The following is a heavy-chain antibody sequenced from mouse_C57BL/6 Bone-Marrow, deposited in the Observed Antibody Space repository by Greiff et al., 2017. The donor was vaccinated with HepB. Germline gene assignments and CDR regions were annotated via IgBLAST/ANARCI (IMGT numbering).Heavy chain of an antibody. V-gene: IGHV1-52*01. Sequence: QVQLQQPGAELVRPGSSVKLSCKASGYTFTSYWMHWVKQRPIQGLEWIGNIDPSDSETHYNQKFKDKATLTVDKSSSTAYMKLSSLTSEDSAVYYCAREEYYGSSPAWFAYWGQGTLVTVSA. D-gene: IGHD1-1*01. J-gene: IGHJ3*01. CDR1: GYTFTSYW. CDR2: IDPSDSET. CDR3: AREEYYGSSPAWFAY.